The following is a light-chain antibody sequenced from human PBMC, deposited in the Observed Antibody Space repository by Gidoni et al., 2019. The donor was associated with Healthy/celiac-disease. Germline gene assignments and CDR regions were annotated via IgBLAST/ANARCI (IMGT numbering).Light chain of an antibody. J-gene: IGKJ3*01. CDR1: QSISSY. CDR2: AAS. V-gene: IGKV1-39*01. Sequence: DIQMTQSPSSLSASVGDRVTITCRASQSISSYLNWYQQKPGKAPKLLIYAASRLQSGVPSRFSGSGSGTDFTLTISSLQPEDFATYYCQQSYSTPRVTFXPXTKVDIK. CDR3: QQSYSTPRVT.